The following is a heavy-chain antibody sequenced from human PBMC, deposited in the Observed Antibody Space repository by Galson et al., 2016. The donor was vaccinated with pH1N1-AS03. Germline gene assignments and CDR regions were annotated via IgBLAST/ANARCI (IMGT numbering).Heavy chain of an antibody. Sequence: SLRLSRAASGFTFVRYKLHWVRQAPGKGLEWVAVILYDGNRKYYADSVNGRFTISRDNSKNTLYLQMDSLRPEDTAVYYCARDYYERDSYYYSAAGYWGQGTQVTVSS. CDR1: GFTFVRYK. J-gene: IGHJ4*02. CDR3: ARDYYERDSYYYSAAGY. D-gene: IGHD5-24*01. CDR2: ILYDGNRK. V-gene: IGHV3-30-3*01.